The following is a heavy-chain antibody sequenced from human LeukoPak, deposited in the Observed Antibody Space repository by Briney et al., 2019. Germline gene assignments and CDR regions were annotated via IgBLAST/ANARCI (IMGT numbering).Heavy chain of an antibody. CDR3: ATLYDFWSAYYPN. CDR1: GFTFDDYG. D-gene: IGHD3-3*01. J-gene: IGHJ4*02. CDR2: INWSGGST. Sequence: GGSLRLSCAASGFTFDDYGMSWVRQAPGKGLEWVSGINWSGGSTGYADSVKGRFTISRDNVKNSLYLQMNSLRAEDTALYYCATLYDFWSAYYPNWGQGTLVTVSS. V-gene: IGHV3-20*04.